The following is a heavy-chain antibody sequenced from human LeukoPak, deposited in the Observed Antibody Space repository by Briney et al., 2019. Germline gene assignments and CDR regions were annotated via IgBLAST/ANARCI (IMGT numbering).Heavy chain of an antibody. CDR2: INHSGST. V-gene: IGHV4-39*07. D-gene: IGHD3-22*01. J-gene: IGHJ4*02. CDR3: ARASHDSSGYNIAPFGPWDY. Sequence: SETLSLTCTVSGGSISSGSYYWSWIRQPPGKGLEWIGEINHSGSTNYNPSLKSRVTISVDTSKNQFSLKLSSVTAADTAVYYCARASHDSSGYNIAPFGPWDYWGQGTLVTVSS. CDR1: GGSISSGSYY.